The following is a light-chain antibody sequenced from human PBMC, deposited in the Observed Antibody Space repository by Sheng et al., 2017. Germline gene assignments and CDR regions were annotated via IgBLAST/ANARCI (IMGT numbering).Light chain of an antibody. CDR1: QSISNW. Sequence: DIQMTQSPSTLSASVGDRVTITCRASQSISNWLAWYQQKPGKAPKLLIYKASSLESGVPSRFSGSGSGTEFTLTISSLQPDDFATYYCQQYNSSQLTFGGGTKVEIK. V-gene: IGKV1-5*03. CDR2: KAS. CDR3: QQYNSSQLT. J-gene: IGKJ4*01.